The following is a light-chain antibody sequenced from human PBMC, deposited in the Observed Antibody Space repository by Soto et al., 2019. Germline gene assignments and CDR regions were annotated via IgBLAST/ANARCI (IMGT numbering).Light chain of an antibody. V-gene: IGLV2-14*01. CDR1: SSDVGSYNY. Sequence: QSVLTQPASVSGSPGQLITISCTGTSSDVGSYNYVSWYQQHPGKAPKLMIYEVSDRPSGISSRFSGSKSGNTASLTISGLQTEDEADYYCSSYTSSSTLFGTGTKVTVL. CDR3: SSYTSSSTL. J-gene: IGLJ1*01. CDR2: EVS.